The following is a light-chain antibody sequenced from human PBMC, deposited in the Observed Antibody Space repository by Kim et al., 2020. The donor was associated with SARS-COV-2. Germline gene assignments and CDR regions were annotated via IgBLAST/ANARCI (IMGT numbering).Light chain of an antibody. J-gene: IGKJ1*01. CDR3: QQFGSSRTWT. Sequence: PGERATLSCRASQSVTSSYLAWYQQKPGQAPRLLIYGTSGRATGIPDRFSGSGSGTDFTLTISRLEPEDFAVYYCQQFGSSRTWTFGRGTKVDIK. V-gene: IGKV3-20*01. CDR2: GTS. CDR1: QSVTSSY.